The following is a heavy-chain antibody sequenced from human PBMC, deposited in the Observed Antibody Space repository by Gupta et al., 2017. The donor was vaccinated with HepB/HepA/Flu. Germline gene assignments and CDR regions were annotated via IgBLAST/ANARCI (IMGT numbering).Heavy chain of an antibody. Sequence: EVQLVESGGGLVQPGGSLRLSCAASGFTVSSNYMSWVRQAPGKGLEWVSVIYSGGSTYYADSVKGRFTISRHNSKNTLYLQMNSLRAEDTAVYYCARAGSGSYWGGGFDYWGQGTLVTVSS. V-gene: IGHV3-53*04. CDR1: GFTVSSNY. CDR3: ARAGSGSYWGGGFDY. D-gene: IGHD1-26*01. CDR2: IYSGGST. J-gene: IGHJ4*02.